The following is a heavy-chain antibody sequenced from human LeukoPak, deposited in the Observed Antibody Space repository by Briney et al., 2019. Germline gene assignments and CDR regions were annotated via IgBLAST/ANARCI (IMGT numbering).Heavy chain of an antibody. CDR1: GYTFTGYY. V-gene: IGHV1-2*06. D-gene: IGHD3-10*01. Sequence: ASVKVSCKASGYTFTGYYMHWLRQAPGQGLEWMGRINPNSGGTNYAQKFQARVTMTRDTSISTAYMELSRLRSDDTAVYYCARTYGSGSYYGWFDPCGQGTLVTVSS. CDR3: ARTYGSGSYYGWFDP. CDR2: INPNSGGT. J-gene: IGHJ5*02.